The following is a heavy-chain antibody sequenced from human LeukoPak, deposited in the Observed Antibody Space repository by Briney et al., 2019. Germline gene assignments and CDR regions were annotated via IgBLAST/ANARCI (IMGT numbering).Heavy chain of an antibody. CDR2: IWYDGSNK. CDR1: GFTFSSYG. V-gene: IGHV3-33*01. Sequence: GGSLRLSCAASGFTFSSYGMHRVRQAPGKGLEWVAVIWYDGSNKYYGDSVKGRFTISRDNSKKTLYLQMNSLRAEDTAVYYCARGLLFDWSYYFDYWGQGTLVTVSS. CDR3: ARGLLFDWSYYFDY. D-gene: IGHD3-9*01. J-gene: IGHJ4*02.